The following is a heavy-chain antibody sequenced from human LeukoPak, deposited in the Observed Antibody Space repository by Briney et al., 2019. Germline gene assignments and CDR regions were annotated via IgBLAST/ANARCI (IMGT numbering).Heavy chain of an antibody. CDR2: IKSKTDGGTT. CDR3: TTDPPSGSYPIDY. CDR1: GFPFSNAW. D-gene: IGHD1-26*01. Sequence: GSLRLPCAASGFPFSNAWMAWVRQAPGKGLEWVGRIKSKTDGGTTDYAAPVKGRFTISRDDSKNTLYLQMNSLKTEDTAVYYCTTDPPSGSYPIDYWGQGTLVTVSS. J-gene: IGHJ4*02. V-gene: IGHV3-15*01.